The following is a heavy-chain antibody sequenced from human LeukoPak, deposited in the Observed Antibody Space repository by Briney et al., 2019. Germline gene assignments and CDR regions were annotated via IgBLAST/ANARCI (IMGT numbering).Heavy chain of an antibody. V-gene: IGHV4-34*01. Sequence: SETLSLTCAVYGGSFSGYYWSWIRQPPGKGLEWIGEINHSGSTNYNPSLKSRVTISVDTSKNQFSLKLSSVTAADTAVYYCARDPGRLPPDVWGQGTTVTVSS. CDR2: INHSGST. J-gene: IGHJ6*02. D-gene: IGHD1-14*01. CDR3: ARDPGRLPPDV. CDR1: GGSFSGYY.